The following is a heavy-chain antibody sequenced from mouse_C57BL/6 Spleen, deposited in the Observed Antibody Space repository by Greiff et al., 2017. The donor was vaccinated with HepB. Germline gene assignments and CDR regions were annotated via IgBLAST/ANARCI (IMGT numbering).Heavy chain of an antibody. CDR2: IDPSDSYT. CDR1: GYTFTSYW. D-gene: IGHD1-2*01. Sequence: QVQLQQPGAELVMPGASVKVSCKASGYTFTSYWMHWVKQRPGQGLEWIGEIDPSDSYTNYNQKFKGKSTLTVDKSSSTAYMQLSSLTSEDSAVYYCARALLRPYAMDYWGQGTSVTVSS. V-gene: IGHV1-69*01. J-gene: IGHJ4*01. CDR3: ARALLRPYAMDY.